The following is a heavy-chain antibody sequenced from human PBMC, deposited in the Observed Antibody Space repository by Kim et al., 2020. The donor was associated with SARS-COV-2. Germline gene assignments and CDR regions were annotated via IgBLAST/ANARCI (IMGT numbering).Heavy chain of an antibody. V-gene: IGHV3-74*01. D-gene: IGHD2-2*02. J-gene: IGHJ3*02. CDR2: INSDGSST. Sequence: GGSLRLSCAASGFTFSSYWMHWVRQAPGKGLVWVSRINSDGSSTSYADSVKGRFTISRDNAKNTLYLQMNSLRAEDTAVYYCARVRYCSSTSCYKRDAFDIWGQGTMVTVSS. CDR1: GFTFSSYW. CDR3: ARVRYCSSTSCYKRDAFDI.